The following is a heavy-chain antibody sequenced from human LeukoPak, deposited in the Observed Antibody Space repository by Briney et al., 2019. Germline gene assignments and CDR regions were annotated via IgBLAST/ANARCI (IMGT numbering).Heavy chain of an antibody. CDR3: ARQRYCHSTSCYFDY. D-gene: IGHD2-2*01. CDR1: GYSISSGYY. CDR2: MYRSGST. V-gene: IGHV4-38-2*01. J-gene: IGHJ4*02. Sequence: PSETLSLTCAVSGYSISSGYYWAWIRQPPGKGLEWIGSMYRSGSTYDSPSLKSRVTMSVDTSKDQFSLKLTSVTAADTAVYYCARQRYCHSTSCYFDYWGQGTLVTVSS.